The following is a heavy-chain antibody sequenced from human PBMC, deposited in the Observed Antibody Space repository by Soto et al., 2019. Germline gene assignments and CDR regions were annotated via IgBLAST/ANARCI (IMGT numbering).Heavy chain of an antibody. V-gene: IGHV3-30-3*01. J-gene: IGHJ6*02. CDR1: GFTFSSYA. Sequence: PGGSLRLSCAASGFTFSSYAMHWVRQAPGKGLEWVAVISYDGSNKYYADSVKGRFTISRDNSKNMLYLQMNSLRAEDTAVYYCARVGRCSGGSCYLRDYYYYYGMDVWGQGTTVTVSS. CDR3: ARVGRCSGGSCYLRDYYYYYGMDV. CDR2: ISYDGSNK. D-gene: IGHD2-15*01.